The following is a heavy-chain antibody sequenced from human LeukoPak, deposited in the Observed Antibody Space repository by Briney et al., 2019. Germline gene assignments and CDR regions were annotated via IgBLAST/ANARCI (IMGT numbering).Heavy chain of an antibody. CDR1: GGSISSGDSY. V-gene: IGHV4-30-4*01. CDR2: IYYSGST. CDR3: ASGRDGYNYEGY. J-gene: IGHJ4*02. D-gene: IGHD5-24*01. Sequence: PSQTLSHTCTVSGGSISSGDSYWSWIRQPPGKGLEWIGYIYYSGSTYYNPSLKSRVTISVDTSKNQFLLKLSSVTAADTAVYYCASGRDGYNYEGYWGQGTLVTVSS.